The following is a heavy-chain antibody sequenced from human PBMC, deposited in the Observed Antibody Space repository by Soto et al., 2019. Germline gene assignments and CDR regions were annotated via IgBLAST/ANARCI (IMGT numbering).Heavy chain of an antibody. V-gene: IGHV1-69*06. CDR1: VGTFRSYA. D-gene: IGHD2-8*01. Sequence: QVQLVQSGAEVKKPGSSVKVSCKASVGTFRSYAISWVRQAPGQRLEWMGGIIPIFGTANYAQKFQGRVTITADKSTSTAYMELSSLRSEDTAVYYGAREGAYCTNGVCYGMDVWGQGTTVTVSS. CDR3: AREGAYCTNGVCYGMDV. CDR2: IIPIFGTA. J-gene: IGHJ6*02.